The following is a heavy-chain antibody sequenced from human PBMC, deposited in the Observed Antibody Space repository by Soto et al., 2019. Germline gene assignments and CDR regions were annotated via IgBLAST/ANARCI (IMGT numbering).Heavy chain of an antibody. D-gene: IGHD1-1*01. CDR2: IYHSGST. Sequence: QVQLQESGPGLVKPSQTLSLTCTVSGGSISSGGYYWSWIRQHPGKGLEWIGYIYHSGSTYYNPSLKIRVTXPXXXSXXQFSLKLSSVTAADTAVYYCARVRGRDDRGYWFDPWGQGTLVTVSS. CDR3: ARVRGRDDRGYWFDP. J-gene: IGHJ5*02. CDR1: GGSISSGGYY. V-gene: IGHV4-31*03.